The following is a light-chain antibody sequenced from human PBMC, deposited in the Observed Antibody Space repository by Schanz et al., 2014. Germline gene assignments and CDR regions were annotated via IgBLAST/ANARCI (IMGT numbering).Light chain of an antibody. V-gene: IGKV1-39*01. CDR2: AAS. CDR3: QQSYGTPAT. J-gene: IGKJ1*01. Sequence: DIRMTQSPSSLSASVGDRVTITCRASHSISTYLNWYQQKPGKAPKLLVYAASNLESGVPSRFTGSGSGTDFTLTISSLQPEDFATYYCQQSYGTPATFGQGTKVEIK. CDR1: HSISTY.